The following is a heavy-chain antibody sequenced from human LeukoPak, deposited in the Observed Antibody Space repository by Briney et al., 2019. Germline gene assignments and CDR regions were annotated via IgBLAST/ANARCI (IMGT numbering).Heavy chain of an antibody. J-gene: IGHJ4*02. Sequence: ASVKGSCKASGFTFTSSAMQGVRQARGQRLEWIGWIVVGSGNTNYAQKFQERVTITSDMSTSTAYMELSSLRSEDTAVYYCAARTYYYDTSGSSFDYWGQGTLVTVSS. CDR1: GFTFTSSA. CDR3: AARTYYYDTSGSSFDY. D-gene: IGHD3-22*01. CDR2: IVVGSGNT. V-gene: IGHV1-58*02.